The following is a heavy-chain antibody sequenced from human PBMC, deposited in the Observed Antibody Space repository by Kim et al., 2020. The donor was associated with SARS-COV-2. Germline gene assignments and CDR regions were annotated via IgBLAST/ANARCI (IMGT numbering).Heavy chain of an antibody. J-gene: IGHJ4*02. Sequence: TNYNPSLKGRVTMSVDTSKNQFSLYLTSVTPADTAVYYCARGGVATIWSYWGQGTLVSVSS. D-gene: IGHD5-12*01. V-gene: IGHV4-59*09. CDR3: ARGGVATIWSY. CDR2: T.